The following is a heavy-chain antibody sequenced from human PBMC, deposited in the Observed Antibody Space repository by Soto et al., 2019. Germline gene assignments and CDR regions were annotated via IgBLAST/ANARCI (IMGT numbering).Heavy chain of an antibody. J-gene: IGHJ5*02. CDR1: GFIFSDSA. D-gene: IGHD3-10*01. CDR2: IRGKLHSHAT. Sequence: EVQLVESGGGLVQPGRPLRLSCAASGFIFSDSAIQWVRQASGKALERVVRIRGKLHSHATSYAASLRGRFTISRDDSHHSASLQMDHLTTEASAVYYCSITDYGNYSQIGRFDPWGQGTLVNVSS. V-gene: IGHV3-73*02. CDR3: SITDYGNYSQIGRFDP.